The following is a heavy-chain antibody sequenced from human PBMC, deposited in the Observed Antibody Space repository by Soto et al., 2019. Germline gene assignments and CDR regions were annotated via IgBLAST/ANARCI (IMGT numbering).Heavy chain of an antibody. CDR1: GFTFSSYW. Sequence: EVQLVESGGGLVQPGGSLRLSCAASGFTFSSYWMHWVRQAPEKGLVWVSRINSDGSSTSYADSVKGRFTISRDNAKNTLYLQMNSLRAEDTAVYYCARGRGLDYYDSSGQDYWGQGTLVTVSS. CDR3: ARGRGLDYYDSSGQDY. D-gene: IGHD3-22*01. CDR2: INSDGSST. V-gene: IGHV3-74*01. J-gene: IGHJ4*02.